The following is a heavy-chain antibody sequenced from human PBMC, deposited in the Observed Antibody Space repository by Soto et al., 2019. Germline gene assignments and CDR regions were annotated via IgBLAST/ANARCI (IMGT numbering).Heavy chain of an antibody. CDR3: ARGVLGRARYYDFWSGYYTFDY. V-gene: IGHV4-34*01. Sequence: SETLSLTCAVYGGSFSGYYWSWIRQPPGKGLEWIGEINHSGSTNYNPSLKSRVTISVDTSKNQFSLKLSSVTAADTAVYYCARGVLGRARYYDFWSGYYTFDYWGQGTLVTVSS. D-gene: IGHD3-3*01. J-gene: IGHJ4*02. CDR2: INHSGST. CDR1: GGSFSGYY.